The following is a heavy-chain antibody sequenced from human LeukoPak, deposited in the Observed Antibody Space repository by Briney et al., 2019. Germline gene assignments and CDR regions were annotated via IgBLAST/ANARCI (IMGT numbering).Heavy chain of an antibody. J-gene: IGHJ3*02. CDR2: IIPILGIA. D-gene: IGHD1-26*01. V-gene: IGHV1-69*04. CDR1: GGTFSSYA. Sequence: SVKVSCKASGGTFSSYAISWVRQAPGQGLEWMGRIIPILGIANYAQKFQGRVTITADKSTSTAYMELSSLRSEDTAVYYCARPGGSYFGAFDIWGQGTMVTVSS. CDR3: ARPGGSYFGAFDI.